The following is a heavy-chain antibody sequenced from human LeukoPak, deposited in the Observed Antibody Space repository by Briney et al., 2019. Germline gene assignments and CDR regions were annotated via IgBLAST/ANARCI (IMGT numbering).Heavy chain of an antibody. Sequence: GGSLRLSCAASGFTFDDYAMHWVRHAPGKGLEWVSGISWNSGSIGYADSVKGRFTISRDNAKNSLYLQMNSLRAEDTALYYCAKASGSMIVVVITAGWYFDLWGRGTLVTVSS. CDR1: GFTFDDYA. CDR3: AKASGSMIVVVITAGWYFDL. J-gene: IGHJ2*01. V-gene: IGHV3-9*01. CDR2: ISWNSGSI. D-gene: IGHD3-22*01.